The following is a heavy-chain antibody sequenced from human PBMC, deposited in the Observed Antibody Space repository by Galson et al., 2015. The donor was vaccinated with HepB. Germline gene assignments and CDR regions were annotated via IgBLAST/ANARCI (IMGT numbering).Heavy chain of an antibody. J-gene: IGHJ6*02. Sequence: SLRLSCAASGFTFSSYSMNWVRQAPGKGLEWVSYISSSSSTIYYADSVKGRFTISRDNAKNSLYLQMNSLRAEDTAVYYCASLRGTPHDYYYGMDVWGQGTTVTVSS. CDR3: ASLRGTPHDYYYGMDV. CDR2: ISSSSSTI. V-gene: IGHV3-48*01. D-gene: IGHD3-10*01. CDR1: GFTFSSYS.